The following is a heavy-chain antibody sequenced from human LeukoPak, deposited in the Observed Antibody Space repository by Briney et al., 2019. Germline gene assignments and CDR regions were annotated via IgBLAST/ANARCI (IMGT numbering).Heavy chain of an antibody. CDR3: ARDYGYCSGGSCYADWFDP. D-gene: IGHD2-15*01. CDR2: IKEDGSEK. J-gene: IGHJ5*02. Sequence: GGSLRLSCAASGFTFSSYWMSWVRQAPGKGLEWVANIKEDGSEKYYVDSVKGRLTISRDNAKNSLYLQMNSLRAEDTAVYYCARDYGYCSGGSCYADWFDPWGQGTLVTVSS. V-gene: IGHV3-7*01. CDR1: GFTFSSYW.